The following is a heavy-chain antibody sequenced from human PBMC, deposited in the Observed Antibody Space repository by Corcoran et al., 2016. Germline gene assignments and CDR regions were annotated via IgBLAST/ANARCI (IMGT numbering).Heavy chain of an antibody. D-gene: IGHD3-10*01. CDR3: ARGSGRDYYYGMDV. J-gene: IGHJ6*02. Sequence: QVQLQESGPGLVKPSETLSLPCTVSGGSVSSCSYYWSWIRQPPGKGLDWIGYIYYSGSNNYNPSLKSRVTISVDTSKNQFSLQLSSVTAADTAVYSCARGSGRDYYYGMDVWGQGTTVTVSS. CDR2: IYYSGSN. CDR1: GGSVSSCSYY. V-gene: IGHV4-61*01.